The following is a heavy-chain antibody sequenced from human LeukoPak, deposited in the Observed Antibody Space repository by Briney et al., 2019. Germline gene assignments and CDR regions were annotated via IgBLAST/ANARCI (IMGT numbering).Heavy chain of an antibody. Sequence: GGSLRLSCAASGFTFSSYWMHWVRQAPGKGLVWVSRINSDGSSTSYADSVKGRFTISRDNAKNTLYLQMNSLRAEDTAVYYCERGGLVGADWSGFDYWGQGTLVTVSS. D-gene: IGHD1-26*01. CDR1: GFTFSSYW. J-gene: IGHJ4*02. CDR2: INSDGSST. V-gene: IGHV3-74*01. CDR3: ERGGLVGADWSGFDY.